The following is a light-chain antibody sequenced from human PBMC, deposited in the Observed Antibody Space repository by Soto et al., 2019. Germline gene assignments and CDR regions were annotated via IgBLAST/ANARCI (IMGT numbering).Light chain of an antibody. Sequence: QSALTQPASVSASPGQSITISCTGSSSDVGAYNLVSWYQQHPGKVPKVLIFNVSVRPSGISNRFSGSKSGTTASLTISGLQAGDEADYYCASYTTTNTVVFGGGTKHTVL. CDR3: ASYTTTNTVV. CDR2: NVS. J-gene: IGLJ2*01. V-gene: IGLV2-14*01. CDR1: SSDVGAYNL.